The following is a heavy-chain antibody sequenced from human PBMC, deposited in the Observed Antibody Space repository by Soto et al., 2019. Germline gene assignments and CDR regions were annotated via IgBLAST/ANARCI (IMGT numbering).Heavy chain of an antibody. CDR1: GYTFTSYG. V-gene: IGHV1-18*04. CDR3: ARDVGGVTTWHY. CDR2: ISAYNGNT. Sequence: ASVKVFCTASGYTFTSYGISWVRQAPGQGLEWMGWISAYNGNTNYAQKLQGRVTMTTDTSTSTAYMELRSLRSDDTAVYYCARDVGGVTTWHYWGQGTLVTVSS. J-gene: IGHJ4*02. D-gene: IGHD4-17*01.